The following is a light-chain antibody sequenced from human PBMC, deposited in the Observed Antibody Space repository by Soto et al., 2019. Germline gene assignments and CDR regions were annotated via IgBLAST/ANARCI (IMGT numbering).Light chain of an antibody. CDR1: QDVGKW. Sequence: DIQMTQSPPSVSASVGDRVTITCRASQDVGKWLAWYQQRPGKAPTLLIHGASSLQSGVPPRYSGSGYGTDFTLTISSLQPEDFATYYCQQLNSYLITFGQGTRLENK. J-gene: IGKJ5*01. V-gene: IGKV1-12*01. CDR3: QQLNSYLIT. CDR2: GAS.